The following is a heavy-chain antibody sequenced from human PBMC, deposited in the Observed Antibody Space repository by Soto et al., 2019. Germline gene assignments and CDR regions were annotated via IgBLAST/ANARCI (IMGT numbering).Heavy chain of an antibody. CDR3: AKVKHCSGGSCYVYYYYGMDV. D-gene: IGHD2-15*01. V-gene: IGHV3-23*01. Sequence: GGSLRLSCAASGFTFSSYAMSWVRQAPGKGLEWVSAISGSGGSTYYADSVKGRFTSSRDNSKNTLYLQMNSLSAEDTAVYYCAKVKHCSGGSCYVYYYYGMDVWGQGTTVTVSS. J-gene: IGHJ6*02. CDR2: ISGSGGST. CDR1: GFTFSSYA.